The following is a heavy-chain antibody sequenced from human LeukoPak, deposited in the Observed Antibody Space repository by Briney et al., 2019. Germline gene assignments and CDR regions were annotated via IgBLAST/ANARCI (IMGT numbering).Heavy chain of an antibody. Sequence: GGSLRLSCAASGFTFSSYGMLWVRQAPGKGLEWVAVIWYDGGNKYYADSVKGRFTISRDNSKNTLYLQMNSLRAEDTAVYYCARFGSDIAAAGTDDAFDIWGQGTMVTVSS. V-gene: IGHV3-33*01. CDR1: GFTFSSYG. D-gene: IGHD6-13*01. CDR2: IWYDGGNK. J-gene: IGHJ3*02. CDR3: ARFGSDIAAAGTDDAFDI.